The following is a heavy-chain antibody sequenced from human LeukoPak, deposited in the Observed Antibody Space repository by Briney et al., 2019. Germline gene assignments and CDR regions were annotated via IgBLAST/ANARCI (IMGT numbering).Heavy chain of an antibody. J-gene: IGHJ4*02. CDR3: ARDRSGELFLGY. D-gene: IGHD3-10*01. Sequence: ASVKVSCKASGYTFTGYYMHWVRQAPGQGLEWMGWINPNSGGTNYAQKFQGRVTMTRDTSISTAYMELSRLGSDDTAVYYCARDRSGELFLGYWGQGTLVTVSS. CDR2: INPNSGGT. CDR1: GYTFTGYY. V-gene: IGHV1-2*02.